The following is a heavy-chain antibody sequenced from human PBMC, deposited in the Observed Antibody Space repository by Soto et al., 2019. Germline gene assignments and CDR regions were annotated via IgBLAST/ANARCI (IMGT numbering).Heavy chain of an antibody. D-gene: IGHD1-20*01. J-gene: IGHJ4*02. CDR3: ALDNIPGAPDYFDY. CDR2: MSPNGAEK. V-gene: IGHV3-30-3*01. Sequence: QVQLVESGGDVVQPGTSLRLSCAASGFSFSTNVLHRVRQAPGKGLEWVAVMSPNGAEKYYTDSVKGRFTISRDNSKNTLYLEMNSLTSEDTAVYYCALDNIPGAPDYFDYWGQGTLVTVSS. CDR1: GFSFSTNV.